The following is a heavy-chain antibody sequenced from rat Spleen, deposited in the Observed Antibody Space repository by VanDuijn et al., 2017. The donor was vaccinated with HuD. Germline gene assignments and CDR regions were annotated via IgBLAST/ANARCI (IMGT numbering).Heavy chain of an antibody. J-gene: IGHJ3*01. CDR3: TRSTTGEGFAW. V-gene: IGHV5-20*01. CDR1: GFIFSDFY. CDR2: ITNTGGST. D-gene: IGHD5-1*01. Sequence: EVQLVESGGGLVQPGRSLKLSCAASGFIFSDFYMAWVRQAPTKGLEWVASITNTGGSTYYLDSVKGRFTISRDNAKSILYLQMNSLRSEDTATYYCTRSTTGEGFAWWGQGTPVTVSS.